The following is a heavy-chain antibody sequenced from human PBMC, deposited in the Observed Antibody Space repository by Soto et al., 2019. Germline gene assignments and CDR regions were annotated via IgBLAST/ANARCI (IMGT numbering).Heavy chain of an antibody. CDR1: GGSISSYY. D-gene: IGHD4-17*01. CDR3: ARLTTVTLIDY. V-gene: IGHV4-59*08. CDR2: IYYSGST. Sequence: SETLSLTCTVSGGSISSYYWSWIRQPPGKGLEWIGYIYYSGSTNYNPSLKTRVTISVDTSKNQFSLKLSSVTAADTAVYYCARLTTVTLIDYWGQGTLVTVSS. J-gene: IGHJ4*02.